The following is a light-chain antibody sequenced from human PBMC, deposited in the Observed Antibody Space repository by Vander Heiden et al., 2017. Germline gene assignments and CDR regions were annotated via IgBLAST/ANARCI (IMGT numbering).Light chain of an antibody. Sequence: QSVLTQPPSASGTPGQRVTISWSGSSSNIGRNTVNWYQQLPGRAPKLLSYGNNQRPSGVPHRFSGSTSGTSASLAISGLQSEDEADYYCAAYDDSMNGQVVFGGGTKLTVL. CDR3: AAYDDSMNGQVV. CDR1: SSNIGRNT. CDR2: GNN. V-gene: IGLV1-44*01. J-gene: IGLJ2*01.